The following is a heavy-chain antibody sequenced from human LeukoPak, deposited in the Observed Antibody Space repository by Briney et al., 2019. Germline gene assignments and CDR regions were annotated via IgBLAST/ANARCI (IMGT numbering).Heavy chain of an antibody. CDR3: AKGGYGGKGFDY. CDR2: FSGSGSST. V-gene: IGHV3-23*01. CDR1: GFTFSSYD. Sequence: GGSLRLSCAASGFTFSSYDMSWVRQAPGKGLDWVSTFSGSGSSTYYADSVKGRFTISRDNSKNTLYLQMNSLRAEDTAVYYCAKGGYGGKGFDYWGQGTLATVSP. D-gene: IGHD4-23*01. J-gene: IGHJ4*02.